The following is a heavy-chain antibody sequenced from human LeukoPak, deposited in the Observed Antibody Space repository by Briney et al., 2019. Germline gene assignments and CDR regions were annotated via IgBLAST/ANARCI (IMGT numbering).Heavy chain of an antibody. V-gene: IGHV3-7*01. Sequence: GGSLRLSCAASGFTFSSYWMSWVRQAPGKGLEWVANIKQDGSEKYYVDSVKGRFTISRDNAKNSLYLQMNSLRAEDTAVYYCAREEPTLVPAASNWAPAGAFDIWGQGTMVTVSS. CDR2: IKQDGSEK. CDR1: GFTFSSYW. CDR3: AREEPTLVPAASNWAPAGAFDI. J-gene: IGHJ3*02. D-gene: IGHD2-2*01.